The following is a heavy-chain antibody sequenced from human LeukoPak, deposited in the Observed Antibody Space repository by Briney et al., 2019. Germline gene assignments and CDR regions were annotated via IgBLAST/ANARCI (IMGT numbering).Heavy chain of an antibody. D-gene: IGHD3-10*01. CDR1: GFTFSSYG. J-gene: IGHJ4*02. V-gene: IGHV3-30*18. Sequence: GGSLRLSCAASGFTFSSYGMHWVRQAPGKGLEWVAFISYDGSIIYYADSVKGRFTFSRDNSKNTLYLQMSSLRAEDTAVYYCAEGYGSGSYCVDYWGQGTLVTVSS. CDR3: AEGYGSGSYCVDY. CDR2: ISYDGSII.